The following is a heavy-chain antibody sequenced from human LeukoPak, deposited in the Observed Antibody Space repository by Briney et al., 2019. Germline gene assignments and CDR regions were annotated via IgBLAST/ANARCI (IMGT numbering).Heavy chain of an antibody. CDR2: IYSGGTT. CDR3: AKDGQGYYYDSSGYSHDY. D-gene: IGHD3-22*01. J-gene: IGHJ4*02. V-gene: IGHV3-53*01. Sequence: PGGSLRLSCAASGFIVSNNYMSWVRQAPGKGLEWLSVIYSGGTTYYADSVKGRFTISRDNFKNTLYLQMNNLRAEDTAVYYCAKDGQGYYYDSSGYSHDYWGQGTLVTVSS. CDR1: GFIVSNNY.